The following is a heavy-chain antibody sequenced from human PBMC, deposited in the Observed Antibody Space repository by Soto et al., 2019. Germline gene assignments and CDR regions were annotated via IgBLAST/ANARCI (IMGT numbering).Heavy chain of an antibody. J-gene: IGHJ6*02. Sequence: GESLKISCKGSGYSFTSYWIGWVRQMPGKGLEWMGIIYPGDSDTRYSPSFQGQVTISADKSISTAYLQWSSLKASDTAMYYCARPVFRGTYYYYAMDVWGQGTTVTVS. CDR2: IYPGDSDT. D-gene: IGHD3-10*01. CDR3: ARPVFRGTYYYYAMDV. CDR1: GYSFTSYW. V-gene: IGHV5-51*01.